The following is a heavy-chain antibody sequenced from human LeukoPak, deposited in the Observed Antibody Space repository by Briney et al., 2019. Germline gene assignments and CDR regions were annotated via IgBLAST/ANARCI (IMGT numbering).Heavy chain of an antibody. V-gene: IGHV1-2*02. J-gene: IGHJ4*02. CDR1: GYTFTGYY. D-gene: IGHD2-2*01. CDR3: ARSRSRDCSSTSCYSYGLDY. CDR2: INPNSGGT. Sequence: ASMKVSCKASGYTFTGYYMHWVRQAPGQGFEWMGWINPNSGGTNYAQKFQGRVTMTRDTSISTAYMELSRLRSDDTAVYYCARSRSRDCSSTSCYSYGLDYWGQGTLVTVSS.